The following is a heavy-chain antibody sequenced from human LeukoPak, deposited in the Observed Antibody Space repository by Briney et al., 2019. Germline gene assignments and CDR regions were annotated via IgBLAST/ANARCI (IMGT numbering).Heavy chain of an antibody. J-gene: IGHJ4*02. CDR3: AKDQGPDYYGSGSPLN. V-gene: IGHV3-30*02. CDR1: GFTFSSYG. CDR2: IRYDGSNK. D-gene: IGHD3-10*01. Sequence: GGSLRLSCAASGFTFSSYGMHWVRQAPGKGLEWVAFIRYDGSNKYYADSVKGRSTISRDNSKNTLYLQMNSLRAEDTAVYYCAKDQGPDYYGSGSPLNWGQGTLVTVSS.